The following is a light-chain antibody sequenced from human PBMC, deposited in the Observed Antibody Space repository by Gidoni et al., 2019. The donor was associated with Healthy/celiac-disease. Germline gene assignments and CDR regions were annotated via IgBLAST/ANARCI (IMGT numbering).Light chain of an antibody. Sequence: DIQMTQSPSTLSASVGDRVTITCRASQSISSWLAWYQQKPGKAPKLQIYDASSLESGVPSRFSGSGSGTEFTLTISSLQPDDFVTYYCQQYNSYSPQYTFGQGTKLEIK. CDR3: QQYNSYSPQYT. CDR2: DAS. J-gene: IGKJ2*01. V-gene: IGKV1-5*01. CDR1: QSISSW.